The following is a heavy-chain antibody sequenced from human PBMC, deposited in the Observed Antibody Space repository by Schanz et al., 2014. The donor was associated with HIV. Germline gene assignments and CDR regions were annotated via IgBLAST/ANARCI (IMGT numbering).Heavy chain of an antibody. V-gene: IGHV1-18*01. CDR3: ARRGLVGATLYYYYYGMDV. CDR2: ISAYNGNT. J-gene: IGHJ6*02. CDR1: GYTFISYG. Sequence: QVQLVQSGTEVKKPGASVKVSCKASGYTFISYGISWVRQAPGQGLEWMGWISAYNGNTNYAQKFQGRLTMTTDTSASTAYMELRSLRSDDTAVYYCARRGLVGATLYYYYYGMDVWGQGTTVTVSS. D-gene: IGHD1-26*01.